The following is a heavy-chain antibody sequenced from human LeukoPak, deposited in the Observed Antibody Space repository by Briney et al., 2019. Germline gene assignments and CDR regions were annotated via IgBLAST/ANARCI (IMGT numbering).Heavy chain of an antibody. CDR2: IRYDGCNK. V-gene: IGHV3-30*02. Sequence: GGSLRLSCAASGFTFSSYGMHWVRQAPGKGLEWVAFIRYDGCNKYYADSVKGRFTISRDNSKNTLYLQMNSLRAEDTAVYYCAKDVQNLFYYYYYMDVWGKGTTVTVSS. CDR3: AKDVQNLFYYYYYMDV. CDR1: GFTFSSYG. J-gene: IGHJ6*03. D-gene: IGHD2/OR15-2a*01.